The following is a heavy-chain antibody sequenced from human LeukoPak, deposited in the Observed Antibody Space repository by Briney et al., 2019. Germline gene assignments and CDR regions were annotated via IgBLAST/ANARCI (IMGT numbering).Heavy chain of an antibody. Sequence: GGSLRLSCAASGFTVSSNYMSWVRQAPGKGLEWVSVIHRNAITSYADTVKGRFTISRDNSKNTLYLQMNNLRVDDTAVYYCASLKNSYDSSGYLVTDAFDIWGQGTMVTVSS. CDR3: ASLKNSYDSSGYLVTDAFDI. J-gene: IGHJ3*02. CDR2: IHRNAIT. D-gene: IGHD3-22*01. V-gene: IGHV3-53*01. CDR1: GFTVSSNY.